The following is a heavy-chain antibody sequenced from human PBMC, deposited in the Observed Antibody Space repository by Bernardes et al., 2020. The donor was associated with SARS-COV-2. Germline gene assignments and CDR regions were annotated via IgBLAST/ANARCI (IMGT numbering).Heavy chain of an antibody. J-gene: IGHJ5*02. CDR1: GYTLTELS. CDR3: ATGASLVRTNWFDP. D-gene: IGHD3-10*01. CDR2: FYPEDGET. V-gene: IGHV1-24*01. Sequence: ASVKVSCKVSGYTLTELSMHLVRQAPGKGLEWMGGFYPEDGETIYAQKFQGRVTMTEDTSTDTAYMELSSLRSEDTAVYYCATGASLVRTNWFDPWGQGTLVTVSS.